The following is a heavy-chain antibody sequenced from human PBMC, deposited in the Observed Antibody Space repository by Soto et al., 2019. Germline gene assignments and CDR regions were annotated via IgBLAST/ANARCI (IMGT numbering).Heavy chain of an antibody. CDR1: GFTFISYA. CDR3: ANSPHYPPFY. J-gene: IGHJ4*02. Sequence: SGGSLRLSCAASGFTFISYAMSWVRQAPGKGLEWVSAISGSGGSTYYADSVKGRFTISRDNSKNTLYLQMNSLRAEHTAVYYCANSPHYPPFYWGQGTLVTVAS. CDR2: ISGSGGST. V-gene: IGHV3-23*01. D-gene: IGHD1-26*01.